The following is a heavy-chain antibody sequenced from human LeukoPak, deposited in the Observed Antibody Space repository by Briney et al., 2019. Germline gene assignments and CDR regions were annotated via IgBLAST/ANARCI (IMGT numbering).Heavy chain of an antibody. J-gene: IGHJ5*02. CDR3: AGVLDYEYVWGSYRSPRNWFDP. V-gene: IGHV4-34*01. CDR2: INHSGST. CDR1: GGSFSGYY. Sequence: PSETLSLTCAVYGGSFSGYYWSWIRQPPGKGLEWIGEINHSGSTNYNPSLKSRVTISVDTSKNQFSLKLSSVTAADTAVYYCAGVLDYEYVWGSYRSPRNWFDPWGQGTLVTVSS. D-gene: IGHD3-16*02.